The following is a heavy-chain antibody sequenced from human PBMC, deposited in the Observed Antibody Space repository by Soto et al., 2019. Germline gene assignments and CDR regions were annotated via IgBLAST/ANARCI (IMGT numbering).Heavy chain of an antibody. CDR3: AGRNSGYDYASYYYYGMDV. CDR2: INHSGST. CDR1: GGSFSGYY. D-gene: IGHD5-12*01. Sequence: SDTLSLTCAVYGGSFSGYYWSWIRQPPGKGLEWIGEINHSGSTNYNPSLKSRVTISVDTSKNQFSLKLSSVTAADTAVYYCAGRNSGYDYASYYYYGMDVWGQATTVTVSS. V-gene: IGHV4-34*01. J-gene: IGHJ6*02.